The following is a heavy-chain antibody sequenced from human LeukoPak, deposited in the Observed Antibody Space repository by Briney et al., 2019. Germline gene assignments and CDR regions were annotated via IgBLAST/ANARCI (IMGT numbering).Heavy chain of an antibody. V-gene: IGHV5-51*01. J-gene: IGHJ4*02. CDR1: GYSFTSYG. CDR2: IYPGDSDT. CDR3: ARQAYSSSSGDY. Sequence: GESLKISCKGSGYSFTSYGIAWVRQMPGKGLEWMGIIYPGDSDTRYSPSFQGQVTISADKSISTAYLQWSSLKASGTAMYYCARQAYSSSSGDYWGQGTLVTVSS. D-gene: IGHD6-6*01.